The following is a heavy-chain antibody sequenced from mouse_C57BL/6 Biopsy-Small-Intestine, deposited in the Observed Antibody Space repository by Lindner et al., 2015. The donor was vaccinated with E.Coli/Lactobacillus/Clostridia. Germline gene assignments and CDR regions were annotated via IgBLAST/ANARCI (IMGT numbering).Heavy chain of an antibody. CDR3: ARDRAMSFRAANFYFHHGMDV. D-gene: IGHD2-1*01. V-gene: IGHV14-4*02. Sequence: SVKVSCKASAYNITVYYLLWLRQAPGQELECMGWINPNSGATHSAQQFQGRLTMTRDTSMNTAYMELNWLKSDDTAVYYCARDRAMSFRAANFYFHHGMDVWGQGTTVTVSA. J-gene: IGHJ1*01. CDR2: INPNSGAT. CDR1: AYNITVYY.